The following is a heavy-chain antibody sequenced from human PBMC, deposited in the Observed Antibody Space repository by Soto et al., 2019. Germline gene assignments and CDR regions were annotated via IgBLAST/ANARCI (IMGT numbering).Heavy chain of an antibody. J-gene: IGHJ6*02. V-gene: IGHV1-69*01. Sequence: QVQLVQSGAEVKKPGSSVKVSCKASGGTFSSYAISWVRQAPGQGLEWMGGIIPISGTANYAQKFQGRVTITPDESTSTACMELSSLRSEDTAVYYCARSQGSSTSLEIYYYYYYGMDVWGQGTTVTVSS. CDR2: IIPISGTA. D-gene: IGHD2-2*01. CDR3: ARSQGSSTSLEIYYYYYYGMDV. CDR1: GGTFSSYA.